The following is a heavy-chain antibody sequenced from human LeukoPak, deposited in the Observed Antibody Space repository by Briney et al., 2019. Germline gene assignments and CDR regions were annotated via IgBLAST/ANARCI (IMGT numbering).Heavy chain of an antibody. D-gene: IGHD3-3*01. V-gene: IGHV4-59*01. J-gene: IGHJ4*02. Sequence: PQTRSLVCSVSTGSISTTYCHCIRQSPGKGLEWIGYVFYGGTPYFNRSLKSRVSISLDPPTGQFSLKLASVTAADTPVYSCGRGAVFGVIYPQYFHYWGQGTRVTVSS. CDR2: VFYGGTP. CDR3: GRGAVFGVIYPQYFHY. CDR1: TGSISTTY.